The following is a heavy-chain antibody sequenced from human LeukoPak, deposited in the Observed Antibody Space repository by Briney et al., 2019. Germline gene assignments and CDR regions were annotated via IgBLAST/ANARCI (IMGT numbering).Heavy chain of an antibody. V-gene: IGHV4-4*09. CDR2: FYTSANT. Sequence: SETLSLTCTVSGGSISYYYWSWIRQPPGKGLEWIGYFYTSANTNYNPSFKSRVTMSVDTSKNQFSLKLSFVTAADTAVYYCARGLRDEERHYGYYYMDVWGKGTTVTVSS. D-gene: IGHD3-22*01. CDR3: ARGLRDEERHYGYYYMDV. J-gene: IGHJ6*03. CDR1: GGSISYYY.